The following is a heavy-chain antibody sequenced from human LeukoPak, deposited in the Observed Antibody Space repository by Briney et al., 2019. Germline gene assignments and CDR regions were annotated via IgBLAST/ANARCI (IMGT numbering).Heavy chain of an antibody. CDR3: AKDKIAVTATSFDS. V-gene: IGHV3-30*18. CDR1: GIIFSDYA. CDR2: VSFDGYNK. J-gene: IGHJ4*01. Sequence: GRSLRLSCAASGIIFSDYAMHWVRQAPGKGLEWVTLVSFDGYNKYYADSVKDRFTISRDNSNNTLYLEMKSLRAEDTAVYYCAKDKIAVTATSFDSWSHGDLVTVSS. D-gene: IGHD6-19*01.